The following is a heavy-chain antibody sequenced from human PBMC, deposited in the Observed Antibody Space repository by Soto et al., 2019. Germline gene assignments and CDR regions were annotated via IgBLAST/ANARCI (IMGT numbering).Heavy chain of an antibody. CDR1: GFTFSSYG. D-gene: IGHD6-13*01. CDR3: AKAGRDSSSWYTSGGFDY. V-gene: IGHV3-30*18. Sequence: GGSLRLSCAASGFTFSSYGMHWVRQAPGKGLEWVAVISYDGSNKYYADSVKGRFTISRDNSKNTLYLQMNSLRAEDTAVYYCAKAGRDSSSWYTSGGFDYWGQGTLVTVSS. J-gene: IGHJ4*02. CDR2: ISYDGSNK.